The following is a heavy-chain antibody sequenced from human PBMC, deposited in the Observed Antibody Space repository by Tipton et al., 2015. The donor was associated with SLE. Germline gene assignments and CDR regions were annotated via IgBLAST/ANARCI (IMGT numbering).Heavy chain of an antibody. J-gene: IGHJ4*02. Sequence: GSLRLSCAASGLTFSGSAMHWVPPASGKGLEWVGRSGSKANSYATAYAASGKGRFTISRDDSKNTAYLQMNSLKTEDTAVYYCTIMITFGGVIGKGYWGQGTLVTVSS. CDR2: SGSKANSYAT. CDR1: GLTFSGSA. V-gene: IGHV3-73*01. CDR3: TIMITFGGVIGKGY. D-gene: IGHD3-16*02.